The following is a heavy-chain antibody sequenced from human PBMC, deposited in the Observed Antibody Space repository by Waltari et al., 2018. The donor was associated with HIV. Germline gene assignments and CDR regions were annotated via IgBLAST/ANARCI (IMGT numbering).Heavy chain of an antibody. J-gene: IGHJ6*02. D-gene: IGHD6-19*01. CDR3: AKGTQTVAVVYGMDV. CDR1: GFSFDDFA. CDR2: SSWDSGSI. Sequence: EVQLVESGGGLVQPGGSLRLSCAASGFSFDDFAMHWVWQAPGKGLEWVSGSSWDSGSIVYADSVRGRFTISRDDASLYLQMTSLRAEDTALYYCAKGTQTVAVVYGMDVWGHGTTVTVSS. V-gene: IGHV3-9*01.